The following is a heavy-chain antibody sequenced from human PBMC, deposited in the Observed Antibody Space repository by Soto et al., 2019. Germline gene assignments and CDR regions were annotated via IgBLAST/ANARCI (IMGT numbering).Heavy chain of an antibody. J-gene: IGHJ4*02. D-gene: IGHD6-19*01. CDR1: GYTLSSFG. V-gene: IGHV1-3*01. CDR2: INAGNGNT. CDR3: VRTRQQWLVGDS. Sequence: QAQLVQSGAEVKKPGASVKVSCKASGYTLSSFGIHWVRQAPGQRLDWMGWINAGNGNTKYSQKLQGRVTFSRDTSANTAYMELTSLTSEDTAVYYCVRTRQQWLVGDSWGQGSLVTVSS.